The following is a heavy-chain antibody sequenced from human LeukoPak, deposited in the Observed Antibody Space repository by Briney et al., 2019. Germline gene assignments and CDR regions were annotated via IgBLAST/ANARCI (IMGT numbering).Heavy chain of an antibody. CDR3: AKGGYDYIEVAYFDF. CDR2: IIGRNGST. V-gene: IGHV3-23*01. D-gene: IGHD5-12*01. CDR1: GFSFNSYA. Sequence: GGSLRLSCAASGFSFNSYAMSWVRQAPGKGLEWVSIIIGRNGSTFYADSVKGRFTISRDNSNNTLYLQMNSLRLEDTAVYYCAKGGYDYIEVAYFDFWGQGTLVTVSS. J-gene: IGHJ4*02.